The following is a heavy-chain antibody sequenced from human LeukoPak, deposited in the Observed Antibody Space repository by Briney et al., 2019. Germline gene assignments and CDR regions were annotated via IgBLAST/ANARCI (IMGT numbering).Heavy chain of an antibody. V-gene: IGHV1-3*01. CDR2: INAGNGNT. CDR3: ASDASSSLNYYFDY. Sequence: ASVKVSCKASGYTFTSCAMHWVRQAPGQRLEWMGWINAGNGNTKYSQKSQGRVTITRDTSASTAYMEVSSLRSEDTAVYYCASDASSSLNYYFDYWGQGTLVTVSS. D-gene: IGHD6-13*01. J-gene: IGHJ4*02. CDR1: GYTFTSCA.